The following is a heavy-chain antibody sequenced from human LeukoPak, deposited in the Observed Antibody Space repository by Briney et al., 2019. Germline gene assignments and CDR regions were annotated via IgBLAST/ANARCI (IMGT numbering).Heavy chain of an antibody. V-gene: IGHV3-7*01. CDR1: GFTFNKYW. CDR2: IKQDGSEK. J-gene: IGHJ4*02. D-gene: IGHD3-10*01. CDR3: ARGQWFRAF. Sequence: GGSLRLSCAASGFTFNKYWMNWVRQAPGKGLEWVANIKQDGSEKYYVDSVKGRFTISRDNAKNSLFLQMDSLRVEDTAVYYCARGQWFRAFWSRGTPVTVSS.